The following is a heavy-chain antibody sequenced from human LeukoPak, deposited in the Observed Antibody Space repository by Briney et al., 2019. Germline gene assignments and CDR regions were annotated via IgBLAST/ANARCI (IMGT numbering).Heavy chain of an antibody. Sequence: SETLSLTCTVPGGSISSYYWSWIRQPPGKGLEWIGYIYYSGSTNYNPSLKSRVTISVDTSKNQFSLKLSSVTAADTAVYYCARAGNYYGSGTDFDYWGQGTLVTVSS. V-gene: IGHV4-59*01. D-gene: IGHD3-10*01. J-gene: IGHJ4*02. CDR2: IYYSGST. CDR1: GGSISSYY. CDR3: ARAGNYYGSGTDFDY.